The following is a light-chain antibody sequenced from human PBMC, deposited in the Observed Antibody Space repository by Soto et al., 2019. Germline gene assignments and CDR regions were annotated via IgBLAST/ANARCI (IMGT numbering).Light chain of an antibody. CDR1: ESITYW. Sequence: IQMTPSPSTLSASVGAPVTITCRASESITYWLAWYQHKPGKAPELLIFAASRLQRGVPSRFSGRGSGTDFTLTISSLQPEDFATYYCQQSGDTPPWTFGQGTKVDI. V-gene: IGKV1-39*01. J-gene: IGKJ1*01. CDR3: QQSGDTPPWT. CDR2: AAS.